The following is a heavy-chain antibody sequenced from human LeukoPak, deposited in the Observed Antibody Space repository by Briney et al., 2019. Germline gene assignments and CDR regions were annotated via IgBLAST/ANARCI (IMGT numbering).Heavy chain of an antibody. Sequence: SETLSLTCTVSGGSITNYYWSWIRQPPGKGLEWIGYIHYSGSTKYKSSLKSRVTISVDTSKNQFSLKLSSVTAADTAVYYCARVSTTGYVTYYFDYWGQGTLVTVSS. J-gene: IGHJ4*02. D-gene: IGHD3-9*01. CDR1: GGSITNYY. CDR3: ARVSTTGYVTYYFDY. V-gene: IGHV4-59*01. CDR2: IHYSGST.